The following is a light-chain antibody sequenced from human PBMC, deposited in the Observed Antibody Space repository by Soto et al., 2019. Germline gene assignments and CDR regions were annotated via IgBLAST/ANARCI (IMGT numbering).Light chain of an antibody. V-gene: IGKV1-5*03. Sequence: KQSPSALSLSVGDTVTISRRASQSINKWLAWYQHKPGKAPNLLIYEVSTLHSGVPSRFSGSGSGTGFTLTISSLRPDDFATYCSQLYSCDRATFGQGTKV. CDR1: QSINKW. CDR2: EVS. J-gene: IGKJ1*01. CDR3: QLYSCDRAT.